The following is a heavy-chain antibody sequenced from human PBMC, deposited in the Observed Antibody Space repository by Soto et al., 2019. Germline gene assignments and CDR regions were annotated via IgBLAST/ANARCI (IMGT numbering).Heavy chain of an antibody. CDR3: ARDKARYYYGLGSSTLFHY. J-gene: IGHJ4*02. V-gene: IGHV4-4*02. D-gene: IGHD3-10*01. CDR2: IYHSGST. Sequence: QVQLQESGPGLVKPSGTLSLTCAVSGGSISSSNWWNWVRQPPGKGLEWIGEIYHSGSTNYNPSLKSRVTVSVDKSKNQFSLKLSSVTAADTAVYYCARDKARYYYGLGSSTLFHYWGQGTLVTVSS. CDR1: GGSISSSNW.